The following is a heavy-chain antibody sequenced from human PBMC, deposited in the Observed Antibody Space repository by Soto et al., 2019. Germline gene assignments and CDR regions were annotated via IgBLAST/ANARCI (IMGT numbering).Heavy chain of an antibody. V-gene: IGHV3-30*18. Sequence: AGGSLRLSSTASGLTFSSYGMHWVRQAPGKGLEWLTVISYDGGNKYYADSVRGRFTISRDNSKNTLYLQMNSLRAEDAAVYYCAKTLGYCSSSSCSRDYYYYYGLDVWGQGTTVTVSS. CDR3: AKTLGYCSSSSCSRDYYYYYGLDV. D-gene: IGHD2-2*01. J-gene: IGHJ6*02. CDR2: ISYDGGNK. CDR1: GLTFSSYG.